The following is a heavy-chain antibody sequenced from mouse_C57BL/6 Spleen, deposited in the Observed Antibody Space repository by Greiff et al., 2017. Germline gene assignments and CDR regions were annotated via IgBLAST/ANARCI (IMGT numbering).Heavy chain of an antibody. CDR1: GYAFSSSW. CDR3: ASPYDYDAY. V-gene: IGHV1-82*01. CDR2: IYPGDGDT. D-gene: IGHD2-4*01. J-gene: IGHJ3*01. Sequence: QVQLQQSGPELVKPGASVKISCKASGYAFSSSWMNWVKQRPGKGLEWIGRIYPGDGDTNYNGKFKGKATLTADKSSSTAYMQLSSLTSEDSAVYFCASPYDYDAYWGQGTLVTVSA.